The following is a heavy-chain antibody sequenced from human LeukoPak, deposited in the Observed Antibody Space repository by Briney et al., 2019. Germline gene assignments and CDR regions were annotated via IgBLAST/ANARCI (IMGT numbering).Heavy chain of an antibody. Sequence: SETLSLTCTVSGGSISTVYWSWIRQPAGKGLEWIGRIYTSGSTNYNPSLKSRVTMSADTSRNQFSLKLSSVTAADTAVYYCARDLGGYSDGSYYYYMDVWGKGTTVTVSS. D-gene: IGHD5-18*01. CDR1: GGSISTVY. CDR2: IYTSGST. V-gene: IGHV4-4*07. J-gene: IGHJ6*03. CDR3: ARDLGGYSDGSYYYYMDV.